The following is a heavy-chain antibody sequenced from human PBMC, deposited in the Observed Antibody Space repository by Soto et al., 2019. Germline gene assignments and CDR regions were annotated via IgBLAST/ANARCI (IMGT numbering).Heavy chain of an antibody. CDR1: GGTFSSYA. D-gene: IGHD3-22*01. J-gene: IGHJ4*02. CDR3: ARVMGTYYYDSSGLDY. CDR2: IIPIFGTA. Sequence: SVKVSCKASGGTFSSYAISWVRQAPGQGLGWMGGIIPIFGTANYAQKFQGRVTITADESTSTAYMELSSLRSEDTAVYYCARVMGTYYYDSSGLDYWGQGTLVTVSS. V-gene: IGHV1-69*13.